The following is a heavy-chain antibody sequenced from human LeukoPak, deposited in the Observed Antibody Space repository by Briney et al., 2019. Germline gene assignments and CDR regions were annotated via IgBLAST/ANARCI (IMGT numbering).Heavy chain of an antibody. D-gene: IGHD3-22*01. CDR2: VFYNGNT. V-gene: IGHV4-39*01. CDR1: GGSISSKTHY. Sequence: SETLSLTCTVSGGSISSKTHYWACIRQTPGKGLEWIGSVFYNGNTYYNPSLKGRVTISVDTSKNQFSLRPSSVTAADTAVYYCAKHGEDSSGYYADFFDHCGQGTLVTVSS. J-gene: IGHJ4*02. CDR3: AKHGEDSSGYYADFFDH.